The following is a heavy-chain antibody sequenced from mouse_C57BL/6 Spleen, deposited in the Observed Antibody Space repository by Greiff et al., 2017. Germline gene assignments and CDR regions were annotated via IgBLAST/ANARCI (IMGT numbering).Heavy chain of an antibody. CDR2: IDPENGDT. CDR1: GFNIKDDY. CDR3: TFTPVVARYFDV. V-gene: IGHV14-4*01. D-gene: IGHD1-1*01. Sequence: EVQLQQSGAELVRPGASVKLSCTASGFNIKDDYMHWVKQRPEQGLEWIGWIDPENGDTEYASKFQGKATITADTSSNTAYLQLSSLTSEDTAVSNCTFTPVVARYFDVWGTGTPVTVSS. J-gene: IGHJ1*03.